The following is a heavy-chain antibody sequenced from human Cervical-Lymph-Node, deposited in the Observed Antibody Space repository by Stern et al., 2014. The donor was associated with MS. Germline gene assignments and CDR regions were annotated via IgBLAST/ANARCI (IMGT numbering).Heavy chain of an antibody. J-gene: IGHJ6*02. CDR1: GFSLSTSGVG. V-gene: IGHV2-5*02. CDR2: IYWDDHK. CDR3: AHSSYYFHSGSRYYFYYYGMDV. D-gene: IGHD3-10*01. Sequence: QVTLKESGPTLVKPTQTLTLTCTFSGFSLSTSGVGVAWIRQPPGNALEWLALIYWDDHKRYSPSLQSRLNITKDTSKNQVVFTMTNMDPVDTATYFCAHSSYYFHSGSRYYFYYYGMDVWGQGTTVTVSS.